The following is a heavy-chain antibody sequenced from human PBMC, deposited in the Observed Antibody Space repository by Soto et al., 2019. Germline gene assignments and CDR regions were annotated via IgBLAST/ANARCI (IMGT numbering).Heavy chain of an antibody. CDR3: ARNIQYQLLGD. D-gene: IGHD2-2*01. V-gene: IGHV3-30*03. Sequence: QVQLVESGGGVVQPGRSLRLSCAASGFTFSSYGMHWVRQAPGKGLEWVAVISYDGSNKYYADSVKGRFTISRDNSKNTLYLQMNSLRAEDTAVYYCARNIQYQLLGDWGQGTLLTVSS. J-gene: IGHJ4*02. CDR2: ISYDGSNK. CDR1: GFTFSSYG.